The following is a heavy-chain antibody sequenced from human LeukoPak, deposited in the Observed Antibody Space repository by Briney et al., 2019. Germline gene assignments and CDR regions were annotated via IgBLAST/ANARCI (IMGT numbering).Heavy chain of an antibody. D-gene: IGHD3-10*01. V-gene: IGHV1-18*01. J-gene: IGHJ4*02. CDR3: ARVMVRGATYFDY. Sequence: ASVKVSCKASGYTFTSYGISWVRQAPGQGFQWMGWISAYNGNTNYAQKFQGRVTMTRDTSISTAYMELSSLRSEDTAVYYCARVMVRGATYFDYWGQGTLVTVSS. CDR2: ISAYNGNT. CDR1: GYTFTSYG.